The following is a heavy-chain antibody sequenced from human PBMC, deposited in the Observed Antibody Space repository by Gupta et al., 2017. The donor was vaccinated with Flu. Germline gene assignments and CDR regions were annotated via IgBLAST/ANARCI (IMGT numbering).Heavy chain of an antibody. Sequence: QVQLVQSGAEVKEPGSSVKVSCKASGDTISGYSMTWVRQAPGQGLEWMGAILPILGAANYAQKFQDRVTITADESTRTAYMELSSLRTDDTAVYYCAREFPCGGDCYFLDYWGQGTLVSVSS. J-gene: IGHJ4*02. V-gene: IGHV1-69*01. D-gene: IGHD2-21*02. CDR2: ILPILGAA. CDR1: GDTISGYS. CDR3: AREFPCGGDCYFLDY.